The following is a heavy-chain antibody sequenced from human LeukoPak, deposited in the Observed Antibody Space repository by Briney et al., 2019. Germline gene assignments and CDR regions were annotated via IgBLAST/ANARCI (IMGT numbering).Heavy chain of an antibody. CDR1: GVSISTNTW. V-gene: IGHV4-4*02. CDR3: AREIFGARAFEY. J-gene: IGHJ4*02. D-gene: IGHD3-3*01. CDR2: IFHSESV. Sequence: PSGTLSLTCAVSGVSISTNTWWSWVRQTPGKGLEWIGEIFHSESVNSNPSRESRLTISLDKSKNHFSLELTSVTAADTALYFCAREIFGARAFEYWGQGILVTVSS.